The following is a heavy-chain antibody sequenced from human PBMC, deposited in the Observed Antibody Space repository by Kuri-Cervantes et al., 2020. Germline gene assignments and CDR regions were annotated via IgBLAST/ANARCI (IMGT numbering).Heavy chain of an antibody. J-gene: IGHJ6*02. CDR1: GFTFSSYG. CDR2: IWYDGSNK. V-gene: IGHV3-30*02. D-gene: IGHD2-8*01. Sequence: GGSLRLSCAASGFTFSSYGMHWVRQAPGKGLEWEAVIWYDGSNKYYADSVKGRFTISRDNSKNTLYLQMNSLRAEDTAVYYCAKDVLMVYATPYGMDVWGQGTTVTVSS. CDR3: AKDVLMVYATPYGMDV.